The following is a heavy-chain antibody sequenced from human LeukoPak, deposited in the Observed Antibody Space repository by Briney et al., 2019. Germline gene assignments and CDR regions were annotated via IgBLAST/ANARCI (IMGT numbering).Heavy chain of an antibody. J-gene: IGHJ4*02. CDR3: ARGSSHGFDY. CDR2: IDWDDDK. CDR1: GISLTTSGMC. V-gene: IGHV2-70*01. Sequence: SGPTLVNPTQTLTXTCTFSGISLTTSGMCVSWIRQPPGKALEWLALIDWDDDKSYSTSLKTRLTISKDTSKNQVVLTMTNMDPVDTATYYCARGSSHGFDYWGQGTLVTVSS.